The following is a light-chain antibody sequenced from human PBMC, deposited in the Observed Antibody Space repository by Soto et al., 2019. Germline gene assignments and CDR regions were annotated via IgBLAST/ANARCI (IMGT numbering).Light chain of an antibody. Sequence: QSVLTQPSSLSVSPGQSITISFTGTSSDVGGYRFVSWYQHHPGEAPKLIIYEVSNRPSGVSSRFSGSKSGNTASLTISGLQAEDESLYYCSSKSSGSTPMLFGGGTKVTVL. CDR1: SSDVGGYRF. CDR2: EVS. V-gene: IGLV2-14*01. J-gene: IGLJ3*02. CDR3: SSKSSGSTPML.